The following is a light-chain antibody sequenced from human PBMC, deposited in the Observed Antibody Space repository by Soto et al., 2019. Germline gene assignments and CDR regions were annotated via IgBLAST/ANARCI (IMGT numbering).Light chain of an antibody. CDR2: DAS. Sequence: DIELTQSPSTLSSSPGDRATLTCRASQSISGCLAWYQQKPGKAPRLLIYDASSRQTGVPARFIVSGSGTEFTLTISSLQPEEFATYYCQQYGSYWTFGQGTKVDIK. V-gene: IGKV1-5*01. J-gene: IGKJ1*01. CDR1: QSISGC. CDR3: QQYGSYWT.